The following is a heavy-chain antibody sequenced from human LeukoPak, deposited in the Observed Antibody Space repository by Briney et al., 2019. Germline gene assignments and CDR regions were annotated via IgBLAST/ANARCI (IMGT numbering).Heavy chain of an antibody. CDR3: ATAEWFGELSGT. D-gene: IGHD3-10*01. Sequence: ASVKVSYKVSGYTLTELSMHWVRQAPGKGLEWMGGFDPEDGETIYAQKFQGRVTMTEDTSTDTAYMELSSLRSEDTAVYYCATAEWFGELSGTWGQGTLVTVSS. CDR2: FDPEDGET. CDR1: GYTLTELS. J-gene: IGHJ5*02. V-gene: IGHV1-24*01.